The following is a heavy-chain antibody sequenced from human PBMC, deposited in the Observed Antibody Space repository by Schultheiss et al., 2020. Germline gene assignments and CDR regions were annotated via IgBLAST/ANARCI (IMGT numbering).Heavy chain of an antibody. Sequence: SETLSLTCTVSGGSISSGTHYWSWIRQHPGKGLEWIGYVDYSGGTYYNPSLKSRVTISVDTSKNQFSLKLSSVTAADTAVYYCAREGTGTHLDCWGQGTLVTVSS. CDR1: GGSISSGTHY. V-gene: IGHV4-30-4*01. D-gene: IGHD1-1*01. J-gene: IGHJ4*02. CDR3: AREGTGTHLDC. CDR2: VDYSGGT.